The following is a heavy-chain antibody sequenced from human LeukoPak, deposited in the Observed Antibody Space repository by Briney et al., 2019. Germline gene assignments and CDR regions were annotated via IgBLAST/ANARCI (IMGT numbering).Heavy chain of an antibody. D-gene: IGHD2-15*01. CDR3: AKEKGYCGGGNCFGGGFDY. Sequence: GGSLRLSCAASGFTFSNSAMSWVRQAPGKGLEWVSAISISGYTTYYADSVKGQFTVSRDNSKNTMYLQMNSLRAEDTAVYYCAKEKGYCGGGNCFGGGFDYWGQGTLVTVSS. CDR1: GFTFSNSA. V-gene: IGHV3-23*01. J-gene: IGHJ4*02. CDR2: ISISGYTT.